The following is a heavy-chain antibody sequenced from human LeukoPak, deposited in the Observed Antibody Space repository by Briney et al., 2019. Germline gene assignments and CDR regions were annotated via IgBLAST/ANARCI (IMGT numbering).Heavy chain of an antibody. CDR2: IYPGDSDT. V-gene: IGHV5-51*01. J-gene: IGHJ5*02. Sequence: GESLKISCQGSGDSFSDYWIGWVRQMPGKGLEWMGIIYPGDSDTRYSPSFQGQVTISADKSISTAYLQWSSLKASDTAMYYCARHSAAGTGWFDPWGQGTLVTVSS. D-gene: IGHD6-13*01. CDR1: GDSFSDYW. CDR3: ARHSAAGTGWFDP.